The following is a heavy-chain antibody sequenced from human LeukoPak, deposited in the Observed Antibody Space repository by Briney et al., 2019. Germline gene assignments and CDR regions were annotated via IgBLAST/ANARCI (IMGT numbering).Heavy chain of an antibody. CDR3: ARGITMVRGVIIGYYYYYMDV. CDR1: GYTFTSYY. V-gene: IGHV1-46*01. D-gene: IGHD3-10*01. Sequence: GASVKVSCKASGYTFTSYYIHWVRQAPGQGLEWMGIINPSGGSTSYAQKFQGRVTMTRDMSTSTVYMELSSLRSEDTAVYYCARGITMVRGVIIGYYYYYMDVWGKGTTVTISS. CDR2: INPSGGST. J-gene: IGHJ6*03.